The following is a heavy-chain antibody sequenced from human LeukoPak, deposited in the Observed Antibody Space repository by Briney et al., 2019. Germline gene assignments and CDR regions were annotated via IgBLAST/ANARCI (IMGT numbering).Heavy chain of an antibody. CDR1: GFTFSSYS. J-gene: IGHJ3*02. CDR2: ISSSSSYI. CDR3: ARDFPYSSGWYFSYAFDI. Sequence: GGSLRLSCAASGFTFSSYSMNWVRQAPGKGLEWVSSISSSSSYIYYADSVKGRFTISRDNAKNTLYLQMNSLRAEDTAVYYCARDFPYSSGWYFSYAFDIWGQGTMVTVSS. D-gene: IGHD6-19*01. V-gene: IGHV3-21*01.